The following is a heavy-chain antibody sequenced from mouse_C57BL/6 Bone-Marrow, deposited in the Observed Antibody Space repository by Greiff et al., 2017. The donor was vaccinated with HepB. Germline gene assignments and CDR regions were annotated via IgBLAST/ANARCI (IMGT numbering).Heavy chain of an antibody. CDR2: IYPGSGST. J-gene: IGHJ4*01. CDR1: GYTFTSYW. Sequence: QVQLQQPGAELVKPGASVKMSCKASGYTFTSYWITWVKQRPGQGLEWIGDIYPGSGSTNYNEKFKSKATLTVDTSSSQADMQLSSLTSEDSAVYYCARREGAHYYGINYAMDYWGQGTSVTVSS. V-gene: IGHV1-55*01. D-gene: IGHD1-1*01. CDR3: ARREGAHYYGINYAMDY.